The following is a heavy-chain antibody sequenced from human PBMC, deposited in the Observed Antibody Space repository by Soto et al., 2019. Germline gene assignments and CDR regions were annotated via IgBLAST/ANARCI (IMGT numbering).Heavy chain of an antibody. J-gene: IGHJ6*02. D-gene: IGHD3-3*01. CDR2: IYYSGST. V-gene: IGHV4-59*01. Sequence: SETLSLTCTVSGGSISSYYWSWIRQPPGKGLEWIGYIYYSGSTNYNPSLKSRITISVDTSKNQFSLKLSSVTAADTAMYYCARDRGGGNDFWSGYYYYYGMDVWGQGTTVTVSS. CDR3: ARDRGGGNDFWSGYYYYYGMDV. CDR1: GGSISSYY.